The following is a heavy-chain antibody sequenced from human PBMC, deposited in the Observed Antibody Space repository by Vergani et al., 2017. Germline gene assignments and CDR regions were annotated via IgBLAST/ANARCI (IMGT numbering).Heavy chain of an antibody. CDR2: ISGSGVSA. CDR3: AKQYFVSGNYLFDY. V-gene: IGHV3-23*01. J-gene: IGHJ4*02. CDR1: EFTFSNYA. Sequence: EVQLLESGGGLVQPGGSLRLTCAASEFTFSNYAMYWVRQAPGKGLGWVSGISGSGVSAYYTDSVKGRFTISRDNSKNMLLLQMNNLRTEDTAIYYCAKQYFVSGNYLFDYWGEGTLVTVSS. D-gene: IGHD3-10*01.